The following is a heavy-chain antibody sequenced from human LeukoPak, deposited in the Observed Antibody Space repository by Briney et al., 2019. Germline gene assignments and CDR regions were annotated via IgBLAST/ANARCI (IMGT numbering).Heavy chain of an antibody. V-gene: IGHV3-23*01. CDR2: ISGSGGST. CDR3: ANYRPPYGGNSGDY. CDR1: GLSFRSED. D-gene: IGHD4-23*01. J-gene: IGHJ4*02. Sequence: GGSLGLSCGGAGLSFRSEDMWWVRQAPKKGLEWVSAISGSGGSTYYADSVKGRFTISRDNSKNTLYLQMNSLRAEDTAVYYCANYRPPYGGNSGDYWGQGTLVTVSS.